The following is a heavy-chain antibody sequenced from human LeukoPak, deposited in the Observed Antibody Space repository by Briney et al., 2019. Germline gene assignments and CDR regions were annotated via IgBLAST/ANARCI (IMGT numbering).Heavy chain of an antibody. D-gene: IGHD2-2*01. V-gene: IGHV1-69*01. Sequence: GSSVKVSCKASGGTFSSYAISWVRQAPGQGLEWMGGIIPIFGTANYAQKFQGRVTITADDSTSTAYMELSSLRSEDTAVYYCARGPEEKSSPFSNWFGPWGQGTLVTVSS. CDR3: ARGPEEKSSPFSNWFGP. J-gene: IGHJ5*02. CDR1: GGTFSSYA. CDR2: IIPIFGTA.